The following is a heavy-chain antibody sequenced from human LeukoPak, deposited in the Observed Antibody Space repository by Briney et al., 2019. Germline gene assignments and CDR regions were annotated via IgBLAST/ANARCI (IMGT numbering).Heavy chain of an antibody. CDR2: IYTSGST. CDR1: GGSISSGSYY. J-gene: IGHJ5*01. CDR3: AREGSSKFGFGS. D-gene: IGHD6-13*01. V-gene: IGHV4-61*02. Sequence: SETLSLTCTVSGGSISSGSYYWSWIRQPAGKGLEWIGRIYTSGSTNYNPSLKSRVTISVDTSKNQFSLKLSSVTAADTAVYYCAREGSSKFGFGSWGQGTLVTVSS.